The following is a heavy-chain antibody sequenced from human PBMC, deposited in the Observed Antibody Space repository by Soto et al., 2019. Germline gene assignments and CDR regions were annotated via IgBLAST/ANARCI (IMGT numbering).Heavy chain of an antibody. V-gene: IGHV4-39*01. CDR3: ARRASSGWYYFDY. J-gene: IGHJ4*02. Sequence: PSETLSLTCTVSGGSISSSTDYWGWIRQPPGKGLEWIGSIYYSGTTYYNPSLKSRVTISVDTSKNQFSLKLSSVTAADTAVYFCARRASSGWYYFDYWGQGTLVTVSS. CDR2: IYYSGTT. D-gene: IGHD6-19*01. CDR1: GGSISSSTDY.